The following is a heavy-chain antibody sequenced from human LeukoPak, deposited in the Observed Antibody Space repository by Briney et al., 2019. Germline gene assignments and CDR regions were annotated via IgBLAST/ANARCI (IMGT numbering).Heavy chain of an antibody. CDR2: ISSSSSYI. CDR1: GITFTYSW. D-gene: IGHD5-24*01. V-gene: IGHV3-21*04. Sequence: GGSLRLSCAASGITFTYSWMSWVRQAPGKGLEWVSSISSSSSYIYYADSVKGRFTISRDNAKNSLYLQMNSLRAEDTAVYYCARSTKRWLQLNWFDPWGQGTLVTVSS. CDR3: ARSTKRWLQLNWFDP. J-gene: IGHJ5*02.